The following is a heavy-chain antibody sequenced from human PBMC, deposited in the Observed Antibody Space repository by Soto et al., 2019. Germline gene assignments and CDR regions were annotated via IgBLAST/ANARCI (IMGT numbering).Heavy chain of an antibody. CDR2: IYHGST. CDR3: ARAGGLGAVAVDY. J-gene: IGHJ4*02. D-gene: IGHD6-19*01. V-gene: IGHV4-30-2*01. Sequence: QLQLQESGSGLVKPSQTLSLTCAVSGGSISSGGYSWSWIRQPPGKGLEWIGYIYHGSTYYNPSPQRRVTVSVDRSKNQFCLQLSSVTAADTAVDYCARAGGLGAVAVDYWGQGTLVTVSS. CDR1: GGSISSGGYS.